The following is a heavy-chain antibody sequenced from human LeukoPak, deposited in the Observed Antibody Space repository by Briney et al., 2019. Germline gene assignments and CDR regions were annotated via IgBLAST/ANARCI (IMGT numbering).Heavy chain of an antibody. CDR2: IYTSGNT. V-gene: IGHV4-4*07. CDR1: GGSISSYY. D-gene: IGHD4-11*01. Sequence: SETLSLTCTVPGGSISSYYWSWIRQPAGKGLEWIGRIYTSGNTNYNPSLKSRVTISVDKSKNQFSLRLTSVTAADTAVYYCARDNDYRTFLDYWGQGTLVTVSS. CDR3: ARDNDYRTFLDY. J-gene: IGHJ4*02.